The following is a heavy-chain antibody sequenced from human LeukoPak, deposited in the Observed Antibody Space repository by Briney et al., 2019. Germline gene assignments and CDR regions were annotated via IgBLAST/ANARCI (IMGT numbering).Heavy chain of an antibody. CDR2: ISGSGGST. CDR1: GFTFAGYA. Sequence: GGSLRLSCAASGFTFAGYAMTWVRQAPGKGLEWVSGISGSGGSTYYADSVKGRFTISRDNSKNTLYLQMDSLRAEDTAVYYCAKDHLSSSWAEYFQHWGQGTLVTVSS. CDR3: AKDHLSSSWAEYFQH. J-gene: IGHJ1*01. D-gene: IGHD6-13*01. V-gene: IGHV3-23*01.